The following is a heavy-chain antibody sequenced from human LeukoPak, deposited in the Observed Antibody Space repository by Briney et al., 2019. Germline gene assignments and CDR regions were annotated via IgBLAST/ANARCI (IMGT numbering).Heavy chain of an antibody. CDR1: GGSISSYY. V-gene: IGHV4-59*01. J-gene: IGHJ4*02. CDR2: IYYSGST. D-gene: IGHD5-24*01. CDR3: ARDGYNFPFDY. Sequence: KSSETLSLTCTVSGGSISSYYWSWIRQPPGKGLEWIGYIYYSGSTNYNPSLKSRVTISVDTSKNQFSLKLSSVTAADTAVYYCARDGYNFPFDYWGQGTLVTVSS.